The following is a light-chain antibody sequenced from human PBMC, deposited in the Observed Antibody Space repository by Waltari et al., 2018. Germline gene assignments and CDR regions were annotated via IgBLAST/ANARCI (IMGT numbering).Light chain of an antibody. Sequence: QLVLTQPPSASASLGASVKPTCPLNSGHTRYASAWHQQQPEKGPRFLMKLDSDGSHTKGDVIPDRFSGSSSGAERYLILSSLQSEDEADYYCQSWDTGINVFGGGTKLTVL. V-gene: IGLV4-69*01. CDR3: QSWDTGINV. CDR2: LDSDGSH. CDR1: SGHTRYA. J-gene: IGLJ2*01.